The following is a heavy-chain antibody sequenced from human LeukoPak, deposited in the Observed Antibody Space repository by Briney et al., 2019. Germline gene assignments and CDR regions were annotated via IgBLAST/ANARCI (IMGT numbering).Heavy chain of an antibody. CDR2: ISSSSSYI. Sequence: GGSLRLSCAASGFTFSSYSMNWVRQAQGKGLEWVSSISSSSSYIYYADSVKGRFTISRDNAKNSLYLQMKSLRAEDTAVYYCARSFRLDAFDIWGQGTMVTVSS. J-gene: IGHJ3*02. CDR1: GFTFSSYS. D-gene: IGHD6-13*01. CDR3: ARSFRLDAFDI. V-gene: IGHV3-21*01.